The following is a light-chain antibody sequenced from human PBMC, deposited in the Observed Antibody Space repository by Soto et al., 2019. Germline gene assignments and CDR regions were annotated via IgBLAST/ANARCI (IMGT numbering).Light chain of an antibody. CDR1: SSDVGAYIF. Sequence: QSALTQPASVSGSPGQSITISCTGTSSDVGAYIFVSWYQQHPGKAPKLMIYDIINRPSGISSRFSGSKSGNTASLTISGLQAEDEADYYCVSFTTSKSSVFGTGTKVTVL. V-gene: IGLV2-14*03. CDR2: DII. CDR3: VSFTTSKSSV. J-gene: IGLJ1*01.